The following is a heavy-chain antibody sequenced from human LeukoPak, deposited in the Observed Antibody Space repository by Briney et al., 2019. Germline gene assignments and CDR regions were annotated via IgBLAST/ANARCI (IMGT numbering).Heavy chain of an antibody. CDR2: LDPDDGET. CDR1: GDTFPHYI. V-gene: IGHV1-69-2*01. Sequence: PEAAAKISCKTPGDTFPHYIIQRGKHAPGKSLEWMGRLDPDDGETLYAEKLQSRVTMTSHTSTYTAYLNLNSLMAEDTAVYFCAAALHALSDWGPGTLVTVSS. D-gene: IGHD2-2*01. J-gene: IGHJ4*03. CDR3: AAALHALSD.